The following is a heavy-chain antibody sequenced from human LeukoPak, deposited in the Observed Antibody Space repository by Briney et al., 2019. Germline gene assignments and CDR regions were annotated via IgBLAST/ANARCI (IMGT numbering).Heavy chain of an antibody. CDR1: GFTFSRYA. J-gene: IGHJ4*02. CDR3: AKDLQQLVPMPFFDY. Sequence: GGSLRLSCAASGFTFSRYAMSWVRQAPGKGLDWVSAIGGSGGGTSYADSVKGRFTIYRDNSKNTLYLQMNSLRAEDTAVYYGAKDLQQLVPMPFFDYWGQGTLVTVSS. D-gene: IGHD6-13*01. V-gene: IGHV3-23*01. CDR2: IGGSGGGT.